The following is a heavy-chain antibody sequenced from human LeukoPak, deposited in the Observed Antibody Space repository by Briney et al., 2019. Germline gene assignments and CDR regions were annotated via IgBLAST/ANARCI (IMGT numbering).Heavy chain of an antibody. CDR2: IYYSGST. Sequence: SETLSLTCTVSGGSISSGDYYWSWIRQPPGKGLEWIGYIYYSGSTYYNPSLKSRVTISVDTSKNQFSLKLSSVTAADTAVYSCARAGGVGVAARLKGEKAREFDYWGQGTLVTVSS. J-gene: IGHJ4*02. V-gene: IGHV4-30-4*01. CDR3: ARAGGVGVAARLKGEKAREFDY. CDR1: GGSISSGDYY. D-gene: IGHD2-15*01.